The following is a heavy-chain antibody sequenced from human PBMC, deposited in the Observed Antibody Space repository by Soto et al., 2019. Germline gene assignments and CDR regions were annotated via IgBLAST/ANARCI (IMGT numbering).Heavy chain of an antibody. CDR2: IYYSGST. CDR3: ARGPGIAAPFDY. CDR1: GGSISSYY. D-gene: IGHD6-13*01. J-gene: IGHJ4*02. Sequence: KTSETLSLTCTVSGGSISSYYWSWIRQPPGKGLEWIGYIYYSGSTNYNPSLKSRVTISVDTSKNQFSLKLSSVTAADTAVYYCARGPGIAAPFDYWGQGTLVTVSS. V-gene: IGHV4-59*01.